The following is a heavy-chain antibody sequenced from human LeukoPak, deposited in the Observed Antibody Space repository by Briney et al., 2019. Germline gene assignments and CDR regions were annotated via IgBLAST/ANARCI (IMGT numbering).Heavy chain of an antibody. V-gene: IGHV3-48*02. CDR1: GFTFSSYS. D-gene: IGHD4-23*01. CDR2: IGTSSSTI. J-gene: IGHJ4*02. Sequence: GGSLRLPCAASGFTFSSYSMNWVRQAPGKGLEWVSYIGTSSSTIYYADSVKGRFTISRDNAENSLYLQMNSLRDEDTAVYYCARHDYGGNSGDYWGQGTLVTVSS. CDR3: ARHDYGGNSGDY.